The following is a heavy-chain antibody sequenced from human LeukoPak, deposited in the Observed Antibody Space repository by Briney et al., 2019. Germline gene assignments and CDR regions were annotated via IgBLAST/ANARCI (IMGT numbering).Heavy chain of an antibody. CDR3: ARDGALKEVDY. D-gene: IGHD1-26*01. J-gene: IGHJ4*02. Sequence: GGSLGLSCAASGFTFSSYDMHWVRQATGKGLEWVSAIGTAGDTYYPGSVKGRFTISRDNAKNSLYLQMNSLRAEDTAVYYCARDGALKEVDYWGQGTLVTVSS. CDR2: IGTAGDT. CDR1: GFTFSSYD. V-gene: IGHV3-13*01.